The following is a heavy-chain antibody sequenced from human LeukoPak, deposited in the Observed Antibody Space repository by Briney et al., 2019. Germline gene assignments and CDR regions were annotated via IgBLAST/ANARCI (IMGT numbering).Heavy chain of an antibody. D-gene: IGHD2-2*01. V-gene: IGHV1-2*02. CDR2: INPNSGGT. Sequence: ASVKVSCKASGYTFTGYYMHWVRQAPGQGLEWMGWINPNSGGTNYAQKFQGRVTMTRDTFISTAYMELSRLRSDDTAVYYCARHQIYCSSTSCSTAFDIWGQGTMVTVSS. CDR1: GYTFTGYY. CDR3: ARHQIYCSSTSCSTAFDI. J-gene: IGHJ3*02.